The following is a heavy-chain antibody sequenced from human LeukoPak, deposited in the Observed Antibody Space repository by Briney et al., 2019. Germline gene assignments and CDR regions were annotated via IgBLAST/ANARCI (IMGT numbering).Heavy chain of an antibody. Sequence: PGGSLRLSCAASGFSFSSYGTNWVRQPPGKGREWVSSISSSSRYIYYADSVKGRFTISRDNAKNTLYLQMNSLRAEDAAVYYCARPFKYYDGSETYFWFDPWGQGTLVTVSS. CDR3: ARPFKYYDGSETYFWFDP. CDR1: GFSFSSYG. CDR2: ISSSSRYI. J-gene: IGHJ5*02. D-gene: IGHD3-10*01. V-gene: IGHV3-21*01.